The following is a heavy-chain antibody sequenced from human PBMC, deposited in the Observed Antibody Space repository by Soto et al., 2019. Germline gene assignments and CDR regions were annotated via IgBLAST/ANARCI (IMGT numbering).Heavy chain of an antibody. Sequence: GGSLRLSCAASGFTFSSYAMHWVRQAPGKGLEWVAVISYDGSNKYYADSVKGRFTISRDNSKNTLYLQMNSLRAEDTAVYYCARSVVPAANDYYYYGMDVWGQGTTVTVSS. CDR1: GFTFSSYA. CDR3: ARSVVPAANDYYYYGMDV. CDR2: ISYDGSNK. D-gene: IGHD2-2*01. V-gene: IGHV3-30-3*01. J-gene: IGHJ6*02.